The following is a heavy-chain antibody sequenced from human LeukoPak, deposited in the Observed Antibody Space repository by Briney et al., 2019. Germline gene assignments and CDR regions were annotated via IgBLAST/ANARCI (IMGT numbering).Heavy chain of an antibody. V-gene: IGHV4-59*01. Sequence: SETLSLTCTVTGGSISSYYWSWIRQPTGKGLEWIGYIYYSGSTNYNPSLKSRVTISVDTSKNQFSLKLSSVTAADTAVYYCARDQIGGSSQKGDVAFDIWGQGTMVTVSS. D-gene: IGHD1-26*01. CDR2: IYYSGST. J-gene: IGHJ3*02. CDR3: ARDQIGGSSQKGDVAFDI. CDR1: GGSISSYY.